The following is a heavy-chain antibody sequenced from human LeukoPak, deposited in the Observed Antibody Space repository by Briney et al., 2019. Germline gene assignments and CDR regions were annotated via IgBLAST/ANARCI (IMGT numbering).Heavy chain of an antibody. J-gene: IGHJ4*02. Sequence: PGGSLRLSCGASGFTFSSYAMSWVRQAPGKGLEWVSAINGGGGSTYYADSVKGRFTISRDNSKNTLYLRMNSLRAEDTAVYYCAKDKGPYSFGLSPFDSWGQGTLVTVSS. CDR1: GFTFSSYA. V-gene: IGHV3-23*01. CDR2: INGGGGST. CDR3: AKDKGPYSFGLSPFDS. D-gene: IGHD5-18*01.